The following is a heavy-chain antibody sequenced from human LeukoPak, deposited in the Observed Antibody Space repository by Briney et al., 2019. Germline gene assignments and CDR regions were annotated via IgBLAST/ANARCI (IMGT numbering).Heavy chain of an antibody. J-gene: IGHJ4*02. CDR1: GYTFTNYY. Sequence: ASVKVSCKASGYTFTNYYIHWVRQAPGQGLEWMGWISAYNGNTNYAQKLQGRVTMTTDTSTSTAYMELRSLRSDDTAVYYCARDDYGDYLYWGQGTLVTVSS. D-gene: IGHD4-17*01. CDR2: ISAYNGNT. V-gene: IGHV1-18*04. CDR3: ARDDYGDYLY.